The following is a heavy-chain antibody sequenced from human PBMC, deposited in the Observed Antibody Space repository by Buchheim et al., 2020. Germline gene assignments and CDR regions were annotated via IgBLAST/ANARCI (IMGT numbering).Heavy chain of an antibody. D-gene: IGHD3-3*01. Sequence: QVQLQESGPGLVKPSETLSLTCTVSGGSISSYYWSWIRQPPGKGLEWIGYIYYSGSTNYNPSLKSRVTISVDTSKNQFSLKLSSVTAADTAVYYCARTYLLHYDFSPMDVWGQGTT. CDR3: ARTYLLHYDFSPMDV. J-gene: IGHJ6*02. V-gene: IGHV4-59*01. CDR2: IYYSGST. CDR1: GGSISSYY.